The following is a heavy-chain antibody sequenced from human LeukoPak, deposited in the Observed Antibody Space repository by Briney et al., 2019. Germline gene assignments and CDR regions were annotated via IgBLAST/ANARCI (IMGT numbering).Heavy chain of an antibody. CDR2: IYYTGST. D-gene: IGHD4-17*01. Sequence: SETLSLTCTVSGTSISGSYWSWIRQPPGKGLEWIGYIYYTGSTNYNPSLMSRVTLSVDTSKKQFSLKVISVTAADTAVYYCARAPTVPDWYFDLWGRGTLVTVSS. CDR1: GTSISGSY. CDR3: ARAPTVPDWYFDL. V-gene: IGHV4-59*01. J-gene: IGHJ2*01.